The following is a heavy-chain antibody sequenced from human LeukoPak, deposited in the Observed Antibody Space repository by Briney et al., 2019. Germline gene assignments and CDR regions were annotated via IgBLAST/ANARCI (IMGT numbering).Heavy chain of an antibody. CDR3: ANGGAAAGPIDY. Sequence: GGSLRLSCAASGFTFSTYAMRLVRQAPGKGLEWVSAISGSGGSTYYADSVKGRFTISRDNSKNTLYLQMNSLRAEDTAVYYCANGGAAAGPIDYWGQGTLIIVSS. CDR1: GFTFSTYA. D-gene: IGHD6-13*01. CDR2: ISGSGGST. V-gene: IGHV3-23*01. J-gene: IGHJ4*02.